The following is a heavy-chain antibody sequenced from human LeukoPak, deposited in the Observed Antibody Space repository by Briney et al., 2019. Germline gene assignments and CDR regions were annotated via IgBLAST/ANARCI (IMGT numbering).Heavy chain of an antibody. CDR3: ARTYFYESSGFARYYFDY. Sequence: PGGSLRLSCAASGFMFSSNWMSWVRLAPGKGLEWVANIKEDGTETYYVDSVKGRFTISRDNAKNSLYLQMNSLRVEDTAVYYCARTYFYESSGFARYYFDYWGQGTLVTVSS. J-gene: IGHJ4*02. CDR2: IKEDGTET. V-gene: IGHV3-7*03. D-gene: IGHD3-22*01. CDR1: GFMFSSNW.